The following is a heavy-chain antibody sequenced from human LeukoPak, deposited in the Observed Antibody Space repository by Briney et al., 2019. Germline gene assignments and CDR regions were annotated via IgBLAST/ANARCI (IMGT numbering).Heavy chain of an antibody. CDR1: GFTFSSYS. Sequence: GGSLRLSCAASGFTFSSYSMNWVRQAQGKGLEWVSAISGSSDSTYYADSVRGRFTISGDNSKNPLYLQMNRLGAEDTAVYYCARDTMVRGVYFDYWGQGTLVTVSS. V-gene: IGHV3-23*01. CDR2: ISGSSDST. CDR3: ARDTMVRGVYFDY. D-gene: IGHD3-10*01. J-gene: IGHJ4*02.